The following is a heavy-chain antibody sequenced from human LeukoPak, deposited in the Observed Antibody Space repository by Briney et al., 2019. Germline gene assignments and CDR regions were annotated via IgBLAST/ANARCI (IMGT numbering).Heavy chain of an antibody. J-gene: IGHJ5*02. D-gene: IGHD2-2*01. Sequence: ASVKVSCKASGGTFSSYAISWVRQAPGRGLEWMGRIIPILGIANYAQKFQGRVTITADKSTSTAYMELSSLRSEDTAVYYCARDLDCSSTSCYENWFDPWGQGTLVTVSS. CDR2: IIPILGIA. CDR1: GGTFSSYA. V-gene: IGHV1-69*04. CDR3: ARDLDCSSTSCYENWFDP.